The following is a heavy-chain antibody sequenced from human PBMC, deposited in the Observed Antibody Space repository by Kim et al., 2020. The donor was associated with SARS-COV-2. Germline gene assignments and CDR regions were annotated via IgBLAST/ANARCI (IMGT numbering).Heavy chain of an antibody. V-gene: IGHV3-30*18. CDR3: AKDLHDYGDSDAFDI. Sequence: GGSLRLSCAASGFTFSSYGMHWVRQAPGKGLEWVAVISYDGSNKYYADSVKGRFTISRDNSKNTLYLQMNSLRAEDTAVYYCAKDLHDYGDSDAFDIWGQGTMVTVSS. CDR2: ISYDGSNK. J-gene: IGHJ3*02. D-gene: IGHD4-17*01. CDR1: GFTFSSYG.